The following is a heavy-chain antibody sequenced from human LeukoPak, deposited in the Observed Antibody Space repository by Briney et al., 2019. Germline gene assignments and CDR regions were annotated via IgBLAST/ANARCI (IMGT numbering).Heavy chain of an antibody. J-gene: IGHJ4*02. CDR2: IGGGKTI. V-gene: IGHV3-69-1*01. CDR3: AKDPTYYYDSSGWYYFDF. CDR1: GFTFTDHP. D-gene: IGHD3-22*01. Sequence: GGSLRLSCVASGFTFTDHPMNWVRQAPGKGLEWVSYIGGGKTIFYADSVKDRFTISRDNSKNTLYLQMNSLRAEDTAVYYCAKDPTYYYDSSGWYYFDFWGQGTLVTVSS.